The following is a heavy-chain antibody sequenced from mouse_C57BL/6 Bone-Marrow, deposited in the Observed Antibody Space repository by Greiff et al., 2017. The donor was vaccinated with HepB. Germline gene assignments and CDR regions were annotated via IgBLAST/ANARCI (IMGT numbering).Heavy chain of an antibody. Sequence: VKLQQSGAELARPGASVKLSCKASGYTFTSYGISWVKQRTGQGLEWIGEIYPRSGNTYYNEKFKGKATLTADKSSSTAYMELRSLTSEDSAVYFCARWVTTVVATDYWGQGTTLTVSS. V-gene: IGHV1-81*01. CDR1: GYTFTSYG. CDR2: IYPRSGNT. CDR3: ARWVTTVVATDY. J-gene: IGHJ2*01. D-gene: IGHD1-1*01.